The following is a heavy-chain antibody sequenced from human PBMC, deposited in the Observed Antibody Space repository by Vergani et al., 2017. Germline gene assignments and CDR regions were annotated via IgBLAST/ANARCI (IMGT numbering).Heavy chain of an antibody. CDR1: GFTFSSYS. V-gene: IGHV3-48*02. Sequence: EVQLVESGGGLVQPGRSLRLSCAASGFTFSSYSMNWVRQAPGKGLEWVSYISSSSSTIYYADSVKGRFTISRDNAKNSLYLQMNSLRDEDTAVYYCARATDLEPFWFGEPIDYWGQGTLVTVSS. D-gene: IGHD3-10*01. CDR2: ISSSSSTI. J-gene: IGHJ4*02. CDR3: ARATDLEPFWFGEPIDY.